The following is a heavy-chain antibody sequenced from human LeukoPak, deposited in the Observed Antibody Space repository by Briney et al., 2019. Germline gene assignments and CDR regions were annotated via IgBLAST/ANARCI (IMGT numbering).Heavy chain of an antibody. D-gene: IGHD3-10*01. Sequence: SETLSLTCTVSGGSISSGGYYWSWIRQHPGKGLEWIGSIYYRGNTYYNPSLKSRLTISVDTSKNQFSLNLSSVTAADTALYYCARHLMASGAFDIWGQGTMLSVSS. CDR3: ARHLMASGAFDI. CDR2: IYYRGNT. CDR1: GGSISSGGYY. J-gene: IGHJ3*02. V-gene: IGHV4-39*01.